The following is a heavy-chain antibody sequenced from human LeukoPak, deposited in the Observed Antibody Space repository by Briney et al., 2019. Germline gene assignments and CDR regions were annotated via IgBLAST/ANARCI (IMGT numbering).Heavy chain of an antibody. CDR2: ISAYNGNT. J-gene: IGHJ4*02. V-gene: IGHV1-18*04. Sequence: GESLKISCKGSGYSFTSYWISWVRQAPGQGLEWMGWISAYNGNTSYAQKLQGRVTMTTDTSTSTAYMELRSLRSDDTAVYYCARVFSSGWYYFDYWGQGTLVTVSS. CDR1: GYSFTSYW. CDR3: ARVFSSGWYYFDY. D-gene: IGHD6-19*01.